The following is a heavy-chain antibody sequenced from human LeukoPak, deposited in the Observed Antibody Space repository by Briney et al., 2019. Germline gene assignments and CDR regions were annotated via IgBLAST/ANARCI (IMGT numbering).Heavy chain of an antibody. D-gene: IGHD2-2*01. Sequence: PSETLSLTCAVYGGSFSGYYWSWIRQPPGKGLEWIGEINHSGSTNYNPSLKSRVTISVDTSKNQFSLKLSSVTAADTAVYYCASRHERPDIVVDQGAFDIWGQGTMVTVSS. CDR1: GGSFSGYY. V-gene: IGHV4-34*01. J-gene: IGHJ3*02. CDR2: INHSGST. CDR3: ASRHERPDIVVDQGAFDI.